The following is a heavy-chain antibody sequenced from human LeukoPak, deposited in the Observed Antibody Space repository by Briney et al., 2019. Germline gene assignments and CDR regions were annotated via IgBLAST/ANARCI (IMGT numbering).Heavy chain of an antibody. CDR1: GFTFSSYG. CDR2: ISYDGSNK. CDR3: AKPQLWFGELFGHFDY. D-gene: IGHD3-10*01. Sequence: GGSLRLSCAASGFTFSSYGMHWVRQAPGKGLEWVAVISYDGSNKYYADSVKGRFTISRDNSKNTLYLQMNSLRAEDTAVYYCAKPQLWFGELFGHFDYWGQGTLVTVSS. V-gene: IGHV3-30*18. J-gene: IGHJ4*02.